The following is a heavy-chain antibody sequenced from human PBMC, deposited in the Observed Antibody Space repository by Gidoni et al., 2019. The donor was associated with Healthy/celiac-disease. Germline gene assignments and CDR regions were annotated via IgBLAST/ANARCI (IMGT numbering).Heavy chain of an antibody. J-gene: IGHJ6*03. D-gene: IGHD2-21*01. V-gene: IGHV3-23*01. Sequence: EVQLLESGGGLVQPGGSLRLSCAASGFTFSSYAMSWVRQAPGKGLEWVSAISGSGGSTYYADSVKGRFTISRDNSKNTLYLQMNSLRAEDTAVYYCAKGSLLPHYYYYYMDVWGKGTTVTVSS. CDR2: ISGSGGST. CDR1: GFTFSSYA. CDR3: AKGSLLPHYYYYYMDV.